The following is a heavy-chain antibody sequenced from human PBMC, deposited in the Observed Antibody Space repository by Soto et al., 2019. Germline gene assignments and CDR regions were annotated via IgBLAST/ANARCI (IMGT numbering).Heavy chain of an antibody. Sequence: GASVKVSCKASGYTFTSYDINWVRQATGQGLEWMGWMNPNSGNTGYAQKFQGRVTMTRNTSISTAYMELSSLRSEDTAVYYCATIHRARRYYDSSGHWGQGTLVTVSS. CDR3: ATIHRARRYYDSSGH. D-gene: IGHD3-22*01. J-gene: IGHJ4*02. CDR2: MNPNSGNT. CDR1: GYTFTSYD. V-gene: IGHV1-8*01.